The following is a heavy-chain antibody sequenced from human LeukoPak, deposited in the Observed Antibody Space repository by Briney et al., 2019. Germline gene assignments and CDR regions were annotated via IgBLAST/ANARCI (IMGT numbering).Heavy chain of an antibody. CDR2: IYPGDSDT. D-gene: IGHD1-1*01. V-gene: IGHV5-51*01. J-gene: IGHJ4*02. CDR3: ARHGLERRIHLPSIDY. CDR1: GYSFTSYW. Sequence: GESLKISCKGSGYSFTSYWIGWVRQMPGKGLEWMGIIYPGDSDTRYSPSFQGQVTISADKSISTAYLQWSGLKASDTAMYYCARHGLERRIHLPSIDYWGQGTLVTVSS.